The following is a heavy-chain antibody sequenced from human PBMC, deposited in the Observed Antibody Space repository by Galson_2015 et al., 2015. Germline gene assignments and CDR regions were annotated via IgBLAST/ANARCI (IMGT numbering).Heavy chain of an antibody. CDR2: INSDGFSR. Sequence: SLRLSCAASGFTLSSYWMHWVRQAPGQGLVWVSRINSDGFSRGYADSVKGRFTISRDNAKNTLYLQMNSLRAEDTAVYYCARGRSGSIFDYWGQGTLVTVSS. J-gene: IGHJ4*02. CDR1: GFTLSSYW. D-gene: IGHD1-26*01. V-gene: IGHV3-74*01. CDR3: ARGRSGSIFDY.